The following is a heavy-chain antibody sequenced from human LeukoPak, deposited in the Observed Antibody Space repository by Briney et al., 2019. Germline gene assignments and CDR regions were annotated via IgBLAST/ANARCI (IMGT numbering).Heavy chain of an antibody. CDR1: GFTFSSYS. Sequence: GGSLRLSCAASGFTFSSYSMNWVRQAPGKGLEWVSSISSSSSYIYYADSVKGRFTISRDNAKNSLYPQMNSLRAEDTAVYYCARDKAAAGPLDYWGQGTLVTVFS. J-gene: IGHJ4*02. D-gene: IGHD6-13*01. V-gene: IGHV3-21*01. CDR3: ARDKAAAGPLDY. CDR2: ISSSSSYI.